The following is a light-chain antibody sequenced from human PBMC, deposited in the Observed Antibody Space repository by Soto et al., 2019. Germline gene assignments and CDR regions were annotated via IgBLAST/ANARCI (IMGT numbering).Light chain of an antibody. CDR3: CSYAGSSPVL. Sequence: QSVLTQPASVSGSPGQSITISCTGTSSDVGTYNLVSWYQQHPGKAPKLMIYEATNRPSGVSNRFSGSKSGNTASLTISGLQAEDEADYYCCSYAGSSPVLFGGGTKLTVL. V-gene: IGLV2-23*01. CDR1: SSDVGTYNL. CDR2: EAT. J-gene: IGLJ2*01.